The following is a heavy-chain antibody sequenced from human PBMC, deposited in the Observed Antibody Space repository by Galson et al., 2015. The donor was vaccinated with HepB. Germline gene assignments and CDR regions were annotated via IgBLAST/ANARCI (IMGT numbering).Heavy chain of an antibody. V-gene: IGHV3-23*01. CDR2: ISGSGGST. Sequence: SLRLSCAASGFTFSSYAMSWVRQAPGKGLEWVSAISGSGGSTYYADSVKGRFTISRDNSKNTLYLQMNSLRAEDTAVYYCAKGSGWLLGDSSGYYWFQYYFDYWGQGTLVTVSS. CDR1: GFTFSSYA. D-gene: IGHD3-22*01. CDR3: AKGSGWLLGDSSGYYWFQYYFDY. J-gene: IGHJ4*02.